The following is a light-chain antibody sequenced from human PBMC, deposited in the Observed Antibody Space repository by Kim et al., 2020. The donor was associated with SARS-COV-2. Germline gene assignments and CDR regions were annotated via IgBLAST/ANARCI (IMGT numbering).Light chain of an antibody. J-gene: IGKJ1*01. CDR1: QSVSST. Sequence: VSPGERATLSCRASQSVSSTLAWYQHKPGQAPRLLIYGASTRATGIPARFSGSGSGTEFTLTISSLQSEDFAVYYCQQYNNWLWTFGQGTKVDIK. CDR3: QQYNNWLWT. V-gene: IGKV3-15*01. CDR2: GAS.